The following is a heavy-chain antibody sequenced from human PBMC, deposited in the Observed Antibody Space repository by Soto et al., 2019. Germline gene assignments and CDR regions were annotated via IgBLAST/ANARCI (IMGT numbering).Heavy chain of an antibody. D-gene: IGHD4-17*01. CDR2: ISWNSGSI. CDR1: GFTFDDYA. Sequence: PGGSLRLSCAASGFTFDDYAMHWVRQAPGKGLEWVSGISWNSGSIGYADSVKGRFTISRDNAKNSLYLQMNSLRAEDTALYYCAKDAKPLRLRHFDYWGQGTLVTVSS. CDR3: AKDAKPLRLRHFDY. J-gene: IGHJ4*02. V-gene: IGHV3-9*01.